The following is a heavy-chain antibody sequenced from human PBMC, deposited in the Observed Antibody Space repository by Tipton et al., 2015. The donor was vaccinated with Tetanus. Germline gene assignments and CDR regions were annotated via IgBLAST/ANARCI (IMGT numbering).Heavy chain of an antibody. CDR1: GDSISSSEYY. V-gene: IGHV4-39*01. CDR2: VYYDGSA. J-gene: IGHJ5*02. Sequence: TLSLTCTVSGDSISSSEYYWGWIRQPPGEGLEWIAGVYYDGSAYTNPSLKSRIAISIDTSGSQFSLKVHSVTAADTALYYCTRHVVEAVPRWFDPWGQGTLVTVSS. D-gene: IGHD2-2*01. CDR3: TRHVVEAVPRWFDP.